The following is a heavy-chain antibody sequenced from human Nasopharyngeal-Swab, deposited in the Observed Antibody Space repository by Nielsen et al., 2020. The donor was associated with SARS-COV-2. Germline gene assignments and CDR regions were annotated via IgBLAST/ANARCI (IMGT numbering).Heavy chain of an antibody. CDR2: ISYDGSNK. V-gene: IGHV3-30-3*01. D-gene: IGHD3-10*01. J-gene: IGHJ3*02. Sequence: VRQAPGKGLEWVAVISYDGSNKYYVDSVKGRFTISRDNSKNTLYLQMNSLRAEDTAVYYCARDGFQLWFGELGSGDAFDIWGQGTMVTVSS. CDR3: ARDGFQLWFGELGSGDAFDI.